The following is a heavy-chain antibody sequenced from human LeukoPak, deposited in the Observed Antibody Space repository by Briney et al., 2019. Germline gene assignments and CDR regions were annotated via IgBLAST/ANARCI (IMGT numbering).Heavy chain of an antibody. CDR2: DSKTDGGTT. V-gene: IGHV3-15*04. J-gene: IGHJ4*02. CDR3: TTWIYNILTGYNGY. D-gene: IGHD3-9*01. Sequence: DSKTDGGTTDSAAPVKRRFTISRDDSKTTLYLQMNSLKTEDTGVYYCTTWIYNILTGYNGYWGQGTLVTVSS.